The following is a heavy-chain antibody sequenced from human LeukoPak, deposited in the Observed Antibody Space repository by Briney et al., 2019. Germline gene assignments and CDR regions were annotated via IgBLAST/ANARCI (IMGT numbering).Heavy chain of an antibody. J-gene: IGHJ4*02. D-gene: IGHD3-16*01. CDR1: GDSISSGSYY. V-gene: IGHV4-61*01. Sequence: SQTLSLTCTVSGDSISSGSYYWTWIRQPPGKGLEWIGYIYYSGSTKYNPSLKSRVTISVDTSKNQFSLKLSSVTAADTAVYYCAGDIGVNYLDYWGQGTLVTVSS. CDR3: AGDIGVNYLDY. CDR2: IYYSGST.